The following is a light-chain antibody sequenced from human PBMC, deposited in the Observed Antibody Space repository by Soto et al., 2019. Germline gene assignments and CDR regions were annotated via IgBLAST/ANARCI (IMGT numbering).Light chain of an antibody. V-gene: IGLV2-14*01. CDR2: DVS. CDR1: SSDVGGYNY. J-gene: IGLJ1*01. CDR3: SSYTSSSTL. Sequence: QSALTQPASVSGSPGQSITISCTGTSSDVGGYNYVSWYQQHPGKAPKLMIYDVSNRPSGVSNRFSGSKSGNTASLTISGLQAEAEADYYCSSYTSSSTLFGTGTQVTVL.